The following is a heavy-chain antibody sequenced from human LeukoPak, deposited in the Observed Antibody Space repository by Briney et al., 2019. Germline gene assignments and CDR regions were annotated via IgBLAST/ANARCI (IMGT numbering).Heavy chain of an antibody. J-gene: IGHJ3*02. CDR3: ARAQPEYYYDSGGSHDAFDI. V-gene: IGHV1-69*06. CDR2: IIPIFGTA. D-gene: IGHD3-22*01. Sequence: GASVKVSCKASGGTFSSYAISWVRQATGQGLEWMGGIIPIFGTANYAQKFQGRVTITADKSTSTAYMELSSLRSEDTAVYYCARAQPEYYYDSGGSHDAFDIWGQGTMVTVSS. CDR1: GGTFSSYA.